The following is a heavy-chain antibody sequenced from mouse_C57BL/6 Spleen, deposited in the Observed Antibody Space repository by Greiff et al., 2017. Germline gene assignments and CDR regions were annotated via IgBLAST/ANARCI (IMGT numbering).Heavy chain of an antibody. V-gene: IGHV5-9-1*02. CDR3: TRSYYDYDDFDY. J-gene: IGHJ2*01. CDR1: GFTFSSYA. CDR2: ISSGGDYI. D-gene: IGHD2-4*01. Sequence: EVNVVESGEGLVKPGGSLKLSCAASGFTFSSYAMSWVRQTPEKRLEWVAYISSGGDYIYYADTVKGRFTISRDNARNTLYLQMSSLKSEDTAMYYCTRSYYDYDDFDYWGQGTTLTVSS.